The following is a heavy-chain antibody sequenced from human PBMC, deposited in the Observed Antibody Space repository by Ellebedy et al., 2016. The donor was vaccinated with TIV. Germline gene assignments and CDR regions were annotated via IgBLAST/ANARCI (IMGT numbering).Heavy chain of an antibody. J-gene: IGHJ3*02. V-gene: IGHV3-53*01. Sequence: GGSLRLSCAASGFTVSYTYMSWVRQAPGKGLEWVSVIQTGGDTNYANSVKGRFTISRDSSRNTLYLQMNSLRAEDTAVYYCARRITGTYGDDALDIWGQGTMVTVSS. CDR2: IQTGGDT. CDR1: GFTVSYTY. D-gene: IGHD1-20*01. CDR3: ARRITGTYGDDALDI.